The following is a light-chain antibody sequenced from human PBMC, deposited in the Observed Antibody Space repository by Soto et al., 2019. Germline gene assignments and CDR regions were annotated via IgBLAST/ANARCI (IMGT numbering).Light chain of an antibody. CDR2: SNN. J-gene: IGLJ1*01. Sequence: QSVLTQPPSASGTPGQRVTISCSGGRSNIGSNPVNWYQQFPGRAPKLLIDSNNQRPSGVPDRFSGSRSGSSASLAISGIQSEDEADYYCAAWDDSLYGRVFGTGTKLTVL. V-gene: IGLV1-44*01. CDR3: AAWDDSLYGRV. CDR1: RSNIGSNP.